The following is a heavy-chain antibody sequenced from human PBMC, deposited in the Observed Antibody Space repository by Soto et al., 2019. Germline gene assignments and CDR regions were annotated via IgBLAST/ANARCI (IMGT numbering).Heavy chain of an antibody. D-gene: IGHD2-15*01. Sequence: GGSLRLSCAASGFTFSSYGMHWVRQAPGKGLEWVAVIWYDGSNKYYADSVKGRFTISRDNSKNTLYLQMNSLRAEDTAVYYCARGGLQLLGYCSGGSCSPRYGMDVWGQGTTVTVSS. V-gene: IGHV3-33*01. J-gene: IGHJ6*02. CDR2: IWYDGSNK. CDR1: GFTFSSYG. CDR3: ARGGLQLLGYCSGGSCSPRYGMDV.